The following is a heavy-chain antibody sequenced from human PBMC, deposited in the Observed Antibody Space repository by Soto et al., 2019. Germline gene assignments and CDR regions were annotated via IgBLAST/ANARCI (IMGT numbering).Heavy chain of an antibody. V-gene: IGHV3-7*05. D-gene: IGHD3-9*01. J-gene: IGHJ4*02. CDR3: ARNTIG. Sequence: DVHLVGSGGGLVQPGGSLRLSCVGSGFIFSDYWMSWVRQAPGKGLEWVANMSPDGSAQSYVDSVTGRFTISRDNAGNSLFLQMSSLRAEDTAVYYCARNTIGGGQGTLLTVSS. CDR1: GFIFSDYW. CDR2: MSPDGSAQ.